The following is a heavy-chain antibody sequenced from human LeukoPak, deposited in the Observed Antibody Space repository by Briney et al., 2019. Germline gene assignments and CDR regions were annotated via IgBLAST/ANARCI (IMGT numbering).Heavy chain of an antibody. CDR1: GYTFTSHG. V-gene: IGHV1-18*01. D-gene: IGHD1-26*01. CDR2: ISAYDGNT. Sequence: EASVKVSCKASGYTFTSHGITWVRQAPGQGLEWVGWISAYDGNTNYAQKFQGRVTMTTDTSTSTAYMELRSLRYDDTAVYYCARDGRFAAYEPDYWGQGTLVTVSS. CDR3: ARDGRFAAYEPDY. J-gene: IGHJ4*02.